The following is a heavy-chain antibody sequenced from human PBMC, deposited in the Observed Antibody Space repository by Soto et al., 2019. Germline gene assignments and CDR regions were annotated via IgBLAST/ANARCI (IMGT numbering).Heavy chain of an antibody. J-gene: IGHJ6*02. D-gene: IGHD2-2*01. CDR3: VRHDVVVPAAMAYYYYGMDV. CDR1: GGTFSSYA. CDR2: IIPIFGTA. V-gene: IGHV1-69*01. Sequence: QVQLVQSGAEVKKPGSSVKVSCKASGGTFSSYAISWVRQAPGQGLEWMGGIIPIFGTANYAQKFQGRVPIPAVESTSTAYMEMSSLRSEDMAVYYCVRHDVVVPAAMAYYYYGMDVWGQGTKVSVSS.